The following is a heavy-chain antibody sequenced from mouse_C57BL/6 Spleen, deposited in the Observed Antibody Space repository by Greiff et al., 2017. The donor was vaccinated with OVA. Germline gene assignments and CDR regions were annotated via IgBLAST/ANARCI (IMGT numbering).Heavy chain of an antibody. J-gene: IGHJ4*01. D-gene: IGHD6-1*01. V-gene: IGHV1-82*01. CDR1: GYAFSSSW. Sequence: QVQLKQSGPELVKPGASVKISCKASGYAFSSSWMNWVKQRPGKGLEWIGRIYPGDGDTNYNGKFKGKATLTADKSSSTAYMQLSSLTSEDSAVYFCARAASADYYAMDDWGQGTSVTASS. CDR2: IYPGDGDT. CDR3: ARAASADYYAMDD.